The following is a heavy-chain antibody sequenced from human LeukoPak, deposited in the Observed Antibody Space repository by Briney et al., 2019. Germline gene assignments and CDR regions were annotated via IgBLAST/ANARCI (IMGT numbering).Heavy chain of an antibody. J-gene: IGHJ6*03. CDR2: ISAYNGNT. D-gene: IGHD2-21*01. CDR1: GYTFTSYG. Sequence: ASVKVSCKASGYTFTSYGISWVRQAPGQGLEWMGWISAYNGNTNYAQKLQGRVTMTTDTSTSTAYMELRSLRSDDTAVYYRARGDPLWDYYYYMDVWGKGTTVTVSS. V-gene: IGHV1-18*01. CDR3: ARGDPLWDYYYYMDV.